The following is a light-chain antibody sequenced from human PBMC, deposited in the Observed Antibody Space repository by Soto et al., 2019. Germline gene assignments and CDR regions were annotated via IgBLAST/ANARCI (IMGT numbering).Light chain of an antibody. V-gene: IGLV2-14*01. J-gene: IGLJ3*02. Sequence: QSALTQPASVSGSPGQSITISCTGTSSDVGGYNYVSWYQHHPGKAPKLMIYEVSNRPSGVSNRFSGSKSGNTASLTISGLQAEDEADDDCSSYTTRSTHWVFGGGTKLTVL. CDR1: SSDVGGYNY. CDR3: SSYTTRSTHWV. CDR2: EVS.